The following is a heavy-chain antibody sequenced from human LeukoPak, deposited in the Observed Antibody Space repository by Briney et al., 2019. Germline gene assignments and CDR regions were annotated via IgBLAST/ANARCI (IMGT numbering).Heavy chain of an antibody. CDR2: IRYDGSNK. J-gene: IGHJ4*02. CDR3: AKDLKGTSGYFDY. Sequence: PGGSLRLSCAASGFTFSSYGMHWVRQAPGKGLEWVAFIRYDGSNKYYADSVKGRFTISRDNSKNTLYLQMNSLRAEDTAVYYCAKDLKGTSGYFDYWGQGTLVTVSS. CDR1: GFTFSSYG. D-gene: IGHD3-10*01. V-gene: IGHV3-30*02.